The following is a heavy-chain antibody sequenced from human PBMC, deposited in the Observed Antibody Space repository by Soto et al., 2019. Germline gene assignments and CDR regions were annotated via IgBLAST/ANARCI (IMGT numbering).Heavy chain of an antibody. D-gene: IGHD3-22*01. CDR2: ISSSSSYI. CDR3: AREDDSGYLVA. CDR1: GITLSSYG. J-gene: IGHJ5*02. V-gene: IGHV3-21*01. Sequence: EVQLVESGGGLVKPGGSLRLSCAASGITLSSYGMHWVRQAPGKGLEWVSSISSSSSYIYYADSVKGRFTISRDNAKNSLYLQMNSLRAEDTAVFYCAREDDSGYLVAWGQGTLATVSS.